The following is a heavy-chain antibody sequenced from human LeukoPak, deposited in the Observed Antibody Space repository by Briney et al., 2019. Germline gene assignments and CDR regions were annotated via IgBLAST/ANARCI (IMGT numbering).Heavy chain of an antibody. V-gene: IGHV3-23*01. Sequence: GGSLRLSCAASGFTFSTYAMSWVRQAPGKGLEWVSGISGSGGKTYYEESVKGRFTISRDNSKNTLYLQMNSLRAEDTAVYYCAKVAVVMWYFDLWGRGTLVTVSS. CDR1: GFTFSTYA. D-gene: IGHD3-22*01. J-gene: IGHJ2*01. CDR3: AKVAVVMWYFDL. CDR2: ISGSGGKT.